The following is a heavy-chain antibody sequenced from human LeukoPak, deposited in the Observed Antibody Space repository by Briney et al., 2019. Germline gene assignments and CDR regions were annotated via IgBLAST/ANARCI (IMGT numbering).Heavy chain of an antibody. CDR1: GGTFSSYA. Sequence: SVKVSCKASGGTFSSYAISWVRQAPGQGLEWMGGIIPIFGTANYAQKFQGRVTITADESTSTAYMELSSLRSEDTAVYYCARDRGYSYGHRGYYYYYMDVWGKGTTVTISS. CDR2: IIPIFGTA. CDR3: ARDRGYSYGHRGYYYYYMDV. D-gene: IGHD5-18*01. V-gene: IGHV1-69*13. J-gene: IGHJ6*03.